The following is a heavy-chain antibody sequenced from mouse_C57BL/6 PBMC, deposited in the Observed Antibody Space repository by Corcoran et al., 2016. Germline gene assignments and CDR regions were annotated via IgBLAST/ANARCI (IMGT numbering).Heavy chain of an antibody. CDR2: SFPGSGST. Sequence: QVQLQQSGPELVKPGASVKISCKASGYTFPDYYINWVKQRPGQGLEWIGWSFPGSGSTYYNEKFKGKATLTVDKSSSTAYMLLSSLTSEDSAVYFCARSNLYGNYRAYAMDYWGQGTSVTVSS. D-gene: IGHD2-1*01. CDR1: GYTFPDYY. CDR3: ARSNLYGNYRAYAMDY. J-gene: IGHJ4*01. V-gene: IGHV1-75*01.